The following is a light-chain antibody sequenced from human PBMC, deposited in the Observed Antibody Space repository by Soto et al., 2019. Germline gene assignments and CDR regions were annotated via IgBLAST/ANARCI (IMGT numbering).Light chain of an antibody. Sequence: EIVLTQSPATLSLSPGGSATLSCRTSQSVSLSLAWYQQKPGQAPRLLIYDASKRASGIPARFSGSGSGTDFTLTISSLEPEDFAVYYCQQYNNWPRTFGQGTKVDIK. V-gene: IGKV3-11*01. J-gene: IGKJ1*01. CDR3: QQYNNWPRT. CDR1: QSVSLS. CDR2: DAS.